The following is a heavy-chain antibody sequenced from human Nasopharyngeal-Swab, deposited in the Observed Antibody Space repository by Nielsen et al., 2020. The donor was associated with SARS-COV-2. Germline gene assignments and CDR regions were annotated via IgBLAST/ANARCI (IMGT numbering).Heavy chain of an antibody. D-gene: IGHD3-10*01. V-gene: IGHV1-24*01. CDR1: GYTLTELS. Sequence: ASVKVSCKVSGYTLTELSMHWVRQAPRKGFEWMGGFDPEDGETIYAQKFQGRVTMTEDTSTDTAYIELSSLRSDDTAVYYCARSYYGSGIFDNWFDPWSQGTLVTVSS. J-gene: IGHJ5*02. CDR3: ARSYYGSGIFDNWFDP. CDR2: FDPEDGET.